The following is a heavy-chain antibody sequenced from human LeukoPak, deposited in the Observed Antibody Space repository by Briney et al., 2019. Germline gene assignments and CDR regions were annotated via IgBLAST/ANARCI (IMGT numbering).Heavy chain of an antibody. V-gene: IGHV3-53*01. Sequence: GGSLRLSCAASGFTVSSNYISWVRQAPGKGLEWVSVIYSGGSTYYADSVKGRFTTSRDNSKNMLYLQMNSLRVEDTAVYYCAKDRTVGASYWYFDLWGRGTLVTVSS. CDR3: AKDRTVGASYWYFDL. D-gene: IGHD1-26*01. CDR1: GFTVSSNY. CDR2: IYSGGST. J-gene: IGHJ2*01.